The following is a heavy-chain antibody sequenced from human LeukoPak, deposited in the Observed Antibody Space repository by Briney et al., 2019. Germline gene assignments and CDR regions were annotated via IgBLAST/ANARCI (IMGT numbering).Heavy chain of an antibody. CDR3: AKDHYYGSTWGYFDY. CDR1: GFTFSSYW. D-gene: IGHD3-10*01. CDR2: INSDGSST. J-gene: IGHJ4*02. V-gene: IGHV3-74*01. Sequence: GGSLRLSCAASGFTFSSYWMHWVRQAPGKGLVWVSRINSDGSSTSYADSVKGRFTISRDNAKNTLYLQMNSLRAEDTAVYYCAKDHYYGSTWGYFDYWGQGTLVTVSS.